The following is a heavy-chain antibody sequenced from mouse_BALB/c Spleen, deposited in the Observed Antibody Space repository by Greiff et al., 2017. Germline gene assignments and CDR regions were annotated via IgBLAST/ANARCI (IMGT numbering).Heavy chain of an antibody. CDR2: INPSNGRT. CDR1: GYTFTSYW. V-gene: IGHV1S81*02. D-gene: IGHD2-4*01. CDR3: APYDYDDAWFAY. J-gene: IGHJ3*01. Sequence: QVHVKQSGAELVKPGASVKLSCKASGYTFTSYWMHWVKQRPGQGLEWIGEINPSNGRTNYNEKFKSKATLTVDKSSSTAYMQLSSLTSEDSAVYYCAPYDYDDAWFAYWGQGTLVTVSA.